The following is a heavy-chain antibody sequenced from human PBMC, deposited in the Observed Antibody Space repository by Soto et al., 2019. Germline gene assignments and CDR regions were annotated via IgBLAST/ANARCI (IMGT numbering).Heavy chain of an antibody. CDR3: VSQRTTVLTQASFAS. D-gene: IGHD1-7*01. J-gene: IGHJ4*02. CDR2: VYYRGRS. CDR1: GGSVTNSSYY. Sequence: SLTCTVSGGSVTNSSYYWGWIRQSPGKGLEWIGSVYYRGRSYSKSSVKSRVTISVDTSKNQFSLNFNSVTASDTALYYCVSQRTTVLTQASFASWGPGDLVTVS. V-gene: IGHV4-39*01.